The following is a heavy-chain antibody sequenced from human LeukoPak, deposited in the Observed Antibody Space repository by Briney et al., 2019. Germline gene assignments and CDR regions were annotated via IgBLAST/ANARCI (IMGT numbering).Heavy chain of an antibody. V-gene: IGHV4-34*01. CDR3: ARYCSGGSCFGHFDY. D-gene: IGHD2-15*01. CDR2: INHSGST. CDR1: GGSFSGYY. Sequence: SETLSLTCAVYGGSFSGYYWSWIRQPPGKGLEWIREINHSGSTNYNPSLKSRVTISVDTSKNQFSLKLSSVTAADTAVYYCARYCSGGSCFGHFDYWGQGTLVTVSS. J-gene: IGHJ4*02.